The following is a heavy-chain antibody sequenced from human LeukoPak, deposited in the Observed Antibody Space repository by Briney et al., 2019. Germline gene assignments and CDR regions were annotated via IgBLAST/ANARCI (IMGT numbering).Heavy chain of an antibody. CDR2: TYYSGST. D-gene: IGHD3-16*01. V-gene: IGHV4-59*01. J-gene: IGHJ4*02. Sequence: SETLSLTCTVSGGSISSYYWSWIRQPPGKGLEWIGYTYYSGSTNYNPSLKSRVTISVDTSKNQFSLKLSSVTAADTAVYYCARENDYVWGPSLDYWGQGTLVTVSS. CDR3: ARENDYVWGPSLDY. CDR1: GGSISSYY.